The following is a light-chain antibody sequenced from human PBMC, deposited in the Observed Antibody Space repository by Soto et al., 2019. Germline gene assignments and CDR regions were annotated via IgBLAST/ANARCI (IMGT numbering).Light chain of an antibody. Sequence: IQLTQSPSSLSASVGDRVTITCRASQGISSYLAWYQQKPGKAPKLLIYAASTLRSGVPSRFSGSGSGTYFTLTISSLQPEDFATYYCQQRNSYPVTFGQGTKLEIQ. V-gene: IGKV1-9*01. CDR2: AAS. J-gene: IGKJ2*01. CDR1: QGISSY. CDR3: QQRNSYPVT.